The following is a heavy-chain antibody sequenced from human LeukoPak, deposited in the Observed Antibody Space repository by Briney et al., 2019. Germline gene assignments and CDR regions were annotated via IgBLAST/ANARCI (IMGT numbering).Heavy chain of an antibody. CDR2: INPNSGGT. V-gene: IGHV1-2*02. CDR1: GYTFTGYY. D-gene: IGHD5-12*01. CDR3: ARGWLPLNYFDY. Sequence: ASVKVSCKASGYTFTGYYMHWVRQAPGQGLEWMGWINPNSGGTNYAQKLQGRVTMTTDTSTSAAYMELRSLRSDDTAVYYCARGWLPLNYFDYWGQGTLVTVSS. J-gene: IGHJ4*02.